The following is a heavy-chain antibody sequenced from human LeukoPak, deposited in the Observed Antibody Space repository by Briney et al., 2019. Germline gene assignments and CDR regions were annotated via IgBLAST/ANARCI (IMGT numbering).Heavy chain of an antibody. V-gene: IGHV3-30*03. CDR2: ISYDGSNK. CDR1: GFTFSSYG. J-gene: IGHJ6*02. Sequence: GGSLRLSCAASGFTFSSYGMHWVRQAPGKGLEWVGVISYDGSNKYYADSVKGRFTISRDNSKNSLYLQMNSLRAEDTAVYYCTRESVRTVVTKSVYYGMDVWGQGTTVTVSS. CDR3: TRESVRTVVTKSVYYGMDV. D-gene: IGHD4-23*01.